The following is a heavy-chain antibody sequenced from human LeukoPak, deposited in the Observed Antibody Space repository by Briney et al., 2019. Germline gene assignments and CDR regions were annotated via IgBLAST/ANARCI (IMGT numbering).Heavy chain of an antibody. Sequence: ASVKVSCKASGYTFTGYYMHWVRQAPGQGLEWMGRINPNSGGTNYAQKFQGRVTMTRDTSISTAYMELSRRRSDDTAVYYCAIPYDSSGYYDFGYWGQGTLVTVSS. J-gene: IGHJ4*02. CDR1: GYTFTGYY. V-gene: IGHV1-2*06. D-gene: IGHD3-22*01. CDR2: INPNSGGT. CDR3: AIPYDSSGYYDFGY.